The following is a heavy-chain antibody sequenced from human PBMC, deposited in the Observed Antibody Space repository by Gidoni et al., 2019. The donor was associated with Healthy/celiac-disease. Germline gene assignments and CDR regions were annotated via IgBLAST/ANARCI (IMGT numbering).Heavy chain of an antibody. CDR1: AFTFCSYA. J-gene: IGHJ1*01. CDR3: AKGPQQYVAVAGTGYFQH. D-gene: IGHD6-19*01. Sequence: EVQLLESGGGLVQHGGSLSFSSAPSAFTFCSYAMSGARRAPGKALAWVSAIGGSGGSTYSADSVKGRFTISRDKSKDTLYLQMNSLRAEDTAVYCYAKGPQQYVAVAGTGYFQHWGQGTLVTVSS. CDR2: IGGSGGST. V-gene: IGHV3-23*01.